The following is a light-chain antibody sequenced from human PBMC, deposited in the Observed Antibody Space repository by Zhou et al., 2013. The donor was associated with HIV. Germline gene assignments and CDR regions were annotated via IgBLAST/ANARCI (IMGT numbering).Light chain of an antibody. CDR3: QQRSNWPPSIT. CDR1: QSVSSY. V-gene: IGKV3-11*01. CDR2: DAS. Sequence: EIVLTQSPATLSLSPGERATLSCRASQSVSSYLAWYQQKPGQAPRLLIYDASNRATGIPARFSGSGSGTDFTLTISSLEPEDFAVYYCQQRSNWPPSITFGQGTRLXS. J-gene: IGKJ5*01.